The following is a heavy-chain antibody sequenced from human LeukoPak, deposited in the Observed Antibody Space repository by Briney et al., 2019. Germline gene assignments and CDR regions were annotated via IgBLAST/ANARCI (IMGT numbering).Heavy chain of an antibody. Sequence: ASVKVSCKVSGYTLTELSMHWVRQAPGKGLEWMGGFDPEDGETIYAQKFQGRVTMTEDTSTDTAYMGLSSLRSEDTAVYYCATELLRYFDWSYIHWGQGTLVTVSS. J-gene: IGHJ4*02. CDR3: ATELLRYFDWSYIH. CDR2: FDPEDGET. D-gene: IGHD3-9*01. V-gene: IGHV1-24*01. CDR1: GYTLTELS.